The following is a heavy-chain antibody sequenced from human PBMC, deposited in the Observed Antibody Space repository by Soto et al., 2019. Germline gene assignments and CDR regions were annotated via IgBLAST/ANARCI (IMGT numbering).Heavy chain of an antibody. D-gene: IGHD3-10*01. CDR2: ISAYNGNT. CDR3: ARVKSTYYYGSGSYSAAPTYFDY. V-gene: IGHV1-18*01. Sequence: ASVKVSCKASGYTFTSYGISWVRQAPGQGLEWMGWISAYNGNTNYAQKLQGRVTMTTDTSTSTAYMELRSLRAGDTAVYYCARVKSTYYYGSGSYSAAPTYFDYWGQGTLVTVSS. J-gene: IGHJ4*02. CDR1: GYTFTSYG.